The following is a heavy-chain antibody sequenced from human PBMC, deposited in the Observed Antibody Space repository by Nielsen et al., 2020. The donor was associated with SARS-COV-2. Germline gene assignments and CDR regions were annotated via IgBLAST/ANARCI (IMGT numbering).Heavy chain of an antibody. CDR2: ISSSSSYI. J-gene: IGHJ4*02. V-gene: IGHV3-21*01. Sequence: GGSLRLSCAASGFTFSSYSMNWVRQAPGKGLEWVSSISSSSSYIYYADSVKGRFTISRDNAKNSLYLQMNSLRAEDTAVYYCARDSMVTDGRAASWGQGTLVTVSS. CDR3: ARDSMVTDGRAAS. CDR1: GFTFSSYS. D-gene: IGHD4/OR15-4a*01.